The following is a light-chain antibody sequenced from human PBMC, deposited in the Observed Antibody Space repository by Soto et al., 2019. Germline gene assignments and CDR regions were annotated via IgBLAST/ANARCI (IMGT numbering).Light chain of an antibody. CDR1: QSLVNSDGNTY. Sequence: LMSQSPLSRPVTLGQPASIYCSASQSLVNSDGNTYLDWFQQRPGQSPRRLIYKVFNRDSGVPDSSSGRGSGTNSTLIITMAEGDDIGLSYCLLCTHWPNTCGQGTKLQIK. J-gene: IGKJ2*01. CDR2: KVF. V-gene: IGKV2-30*01. CDR3: LLCTHWPNT.